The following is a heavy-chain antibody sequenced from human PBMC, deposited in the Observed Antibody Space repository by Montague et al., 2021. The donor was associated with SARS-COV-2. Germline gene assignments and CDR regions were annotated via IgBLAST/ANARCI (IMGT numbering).Heavy chain of an antibody. V-gene: IGHV3-30*18. CDR3: AKNRDIFWFGEGRDSMDV. D-gene: IGHD3-10*01. Sequence: SLRLSCAASVFTFNHFAMHWVRQAPGKGLEWVAVISYDGSIKYYADSVXGRFTISRDSSKKTLYLQMNSLSGEDTAVYYCAKNRDIFWFGEGRDSMDVWGQGTTVIVSS. CDR2: ISYDGSIK. CDR1: VFTFNHFA. J-gene: IGHJ6*02.